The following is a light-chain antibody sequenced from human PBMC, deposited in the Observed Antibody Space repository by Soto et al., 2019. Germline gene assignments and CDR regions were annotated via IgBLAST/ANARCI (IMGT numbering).Light chain of an antibody. CDR3: QQYYDWYS. Sequence: VLTQSPATLSVSPGDRATLSCRPSQSVNPRLAWYQQKPGQAPRLLIYGASTRATGIPARFSGSGSGTEFTLTISSLQSEDFAVYYCQQYYDWYSFGQGTKLNI. J-gene: IGKJ2*03. CDR2: GAS. V-gene: IGKV3-15*01. CDR1: QSVNPR.